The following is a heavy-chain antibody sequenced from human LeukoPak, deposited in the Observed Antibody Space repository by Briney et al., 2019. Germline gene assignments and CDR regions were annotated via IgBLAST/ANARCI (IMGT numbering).Heavy chain of an antibody. Sequence: GSLRLSCAASGFTFSSYSMNWVRQAPGKGLEWVSYISSSSSTIYYADSVKGRFTISRDNAKNSLYLQMNSLRDEDTAVYYCAKDTGFGELWDYYYGMDVWGQGTTVTVSS. CDR2: ISSSSSTI. CDR1: GFTFSSYS. D-gene: IGHD3-16*01. J-gene: IGHJ6*02. CDR3: AKDTGFGELWDYYYGMDV. V-gene: IGHV3-48*02.